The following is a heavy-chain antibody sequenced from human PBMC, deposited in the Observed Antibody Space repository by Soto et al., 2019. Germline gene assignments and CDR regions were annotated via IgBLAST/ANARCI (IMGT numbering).Heavy chain of an antibody. CDR2: ISFDGNII. Sequence: VHLVESGGGVGQPGGSLRLFCAASEFSFSSYAMHWIRQAPGKGLEWVAVISFDGNIIHYADSVKGRFIISRDNSKNTLYLQMHSLSGEDTAVYYCARTFDTITYYFDYWGQGTLVTVSS. CDR3: ARTFDTITYYFDY. J-gene: IGHJ4*02. V-gene: IGHV3-30-3*01. CDR1: EFSFSSYA. D-gene: IGHD3-9*01.